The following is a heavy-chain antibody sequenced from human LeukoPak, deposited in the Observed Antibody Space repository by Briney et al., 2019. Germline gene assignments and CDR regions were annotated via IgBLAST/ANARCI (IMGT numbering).Heavy chain of an antibody. CDR2: IYYSGST. J-gene: IGHJ4*02. D-gene: IGHD3-22*01. CDR1: GGSINSYY. Sequence: SETLSLTCTVSGGSINSYYWSWIRQPPGKGLEWIGYIYYSGSTNYNPSLKSRVTISVDTSKNQFSLKLSSVTAADTAVYYCASSYDSSAPSGYWGQGTLVTVSS. CDR3: ASSYDSSAPSGY. V-gene: IGHV4-59*01.